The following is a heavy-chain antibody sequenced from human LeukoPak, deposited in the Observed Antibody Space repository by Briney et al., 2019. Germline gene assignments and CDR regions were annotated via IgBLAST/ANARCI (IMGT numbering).Heavy chain of an antibody. D-gene: IGHD2-2*01. Sequence: SETLSLTCTVSGGSISSYYWSWIRQPPGKGLEWIGYIYYSGSTNYNPSLKSRVTISVDTSKNQFSLKLSSVTAADTAVYYCARDVVVPAAMRNYYYYYGMDVWGQGTTVTVPS. CDR1: GGSISSYY. CDR2: IYYSGST. V-gene: IGHV4-59*01. CDR3: ARDVVVPAAMRNYYYYYGMDV. J-gene: IGHJ6*02.